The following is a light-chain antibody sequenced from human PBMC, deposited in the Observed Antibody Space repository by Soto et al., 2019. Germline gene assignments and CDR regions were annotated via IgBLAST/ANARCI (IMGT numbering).Light chain of an antibody. CDR3: QHYNSYLEA. J-gene: IGKJ1*01. CDR1: QSISSW. CDR2: KAS. V-gene: IGKV1-5*03. Sequence: DVQISHSLSALSASLGDRVTITCRASQSISSWVGWYQQKPGKAPKLLIYKASTLKSGVPSRFSGSGSGTEFTLTISSLQPDDFATYYCQHYNSYLEAFGQGTKVDI.